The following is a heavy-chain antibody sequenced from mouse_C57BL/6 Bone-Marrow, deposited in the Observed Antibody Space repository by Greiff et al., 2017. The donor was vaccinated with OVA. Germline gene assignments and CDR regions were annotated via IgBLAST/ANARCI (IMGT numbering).Heavy chain of an antibody. J-gene: IGHJ4*01. Sequence: VKLMESGPGLVAPSQSLSITCTVSGFSLTSYAISWVRQPPGKGLEWLGVIWTGGGTNYNSALKSRLSISKDNSKSQVFLKMNSLQTDDTARYYCARREITTAYYYAMDYWGQGTSVTVSS. CDR1: GFSLTSYA. CDR2: IWTGGGT. V-gene: IGHV2-9-1*01. D-gene: IGHD1-2*01. CDR3: ARREITTAYYYAMDY.